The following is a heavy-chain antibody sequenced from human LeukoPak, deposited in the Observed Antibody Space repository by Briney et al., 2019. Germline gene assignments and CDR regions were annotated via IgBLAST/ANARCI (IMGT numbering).Heavy chain of an antibody. Sequence: PSETLSLTCTVSGGSIGSNYWTWIRQPPGKGLEYIGYIYYTGGTNYNPSLKSRVTISVDTSKNQFSLKLSSVTAADTAVYYCARRSSGWCFDYWGQGTLVTVSS. V-gene: IGHV4-59*01. J-gene: IGHJ4*02. CDR1: GGSIGSNY. D-gene: IGHD6-19*01. CDR2: IYYTGGT. CDR3: ARRSSGWCFDY.